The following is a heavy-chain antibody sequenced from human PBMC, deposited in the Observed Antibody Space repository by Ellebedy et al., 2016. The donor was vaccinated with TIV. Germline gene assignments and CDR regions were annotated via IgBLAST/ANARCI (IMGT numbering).Heavy chain of an antibody. J-gene: IGHJ3*02. D-gene: IGHD2-15*01. CDR2: ISGSGGST. CDR3: AKDSGSARRAFDI. V-gene: IGHV3-23*01. CDR1: GFTFSSYA. Sequence: GESLKISXAASGFTFSSYAMSWVRQAPGKGLEWVSAISGSGGSTYYADSVKGRFTISRDNSKNTLYLQMNSLRAEDTAVYYCAKDSGSARRAFDIWGQGTMVTVSS.